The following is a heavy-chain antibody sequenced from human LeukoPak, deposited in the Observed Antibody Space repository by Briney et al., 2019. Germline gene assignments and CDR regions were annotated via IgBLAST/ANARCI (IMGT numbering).Heavy chain of an antibody. CDR3: ARGGNGRVGATTVY. J-gene: IGHJ4*02. CDR1: GYTFTSYG. V-gene: IGHV1-2*02. CDR2: INPNSGGT. Sequence: ASVKVSCKASGYTFTSYGISWVRQAPGQGLEWMGWINPNSGGTNYAQKFQGRVTMTRDTSISTAYMELSRLRSDDTAVYYCARGGNGRVGATTVYWGQGTLVTVSS. D-gene: IGHD1-26*01.